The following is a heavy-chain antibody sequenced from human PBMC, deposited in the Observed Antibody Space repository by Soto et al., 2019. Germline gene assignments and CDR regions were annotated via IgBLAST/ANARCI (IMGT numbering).Heavy chain of an antibody. D-gene: IGHD7-27*01. J-gene: IGHJ4*02. CDR3: ARDSNGGGN. CDR2: IYSGGGT. CDR1: GFTISNNY. V-gene: IGHV3-66*01. Sequence: EVQLVESGGGLVQPGGSLRLSCAASGFTISNNYMNWVRQAPGKGLEWVSLIYSGGGTYYADSVKGRFTISRDRSKNTLYLQMNSLRVEDTAVYYCARDSNGGGNWGQGTLVTVSS.